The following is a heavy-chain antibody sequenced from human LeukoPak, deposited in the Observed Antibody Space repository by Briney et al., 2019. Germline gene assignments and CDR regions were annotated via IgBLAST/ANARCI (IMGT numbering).Heavy chain of an antibody. CDR1: GGSFSGYY. CDR3: ARENDYGDYALD. J-gene: IGHJ4*02. CDR2: INHSGST. D-gene: IGHD4-17*01. V-gene: IGHV4-34*01. Sequence: SETLSLTCAVYGGSFSGYYWSWIRQPPGKGLEWIGEINHSGSTNYNPSLKSRVTISVDISVDTSKSQFSLKLTSVTAADTAVYFCARENDYGDYALDWGQGTLVTVSS.